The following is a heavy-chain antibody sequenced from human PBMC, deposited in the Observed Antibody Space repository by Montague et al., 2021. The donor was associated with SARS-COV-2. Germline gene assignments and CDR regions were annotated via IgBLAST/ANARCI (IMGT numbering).Heavy chain of an antibody. CDR2: IFYNGST. Sequence: SETLSLTCSVSGGSITNSNYYWVWIRQPPGKGLEWIGRIFYNGSTYYNPYFKSRLTLSVDTSKNQFSLRLRSVTAADTAVYFCARHERQWLRLYPYYFDYWGQGTLVTVSS. V-gene: IGHV4-39*01. D-gene: IGHD5-12*01. J-gene: IGHJ4*02. CDR1: GGSITNSNYY. CDR3: ARHERQWLRLYPYYFDY.